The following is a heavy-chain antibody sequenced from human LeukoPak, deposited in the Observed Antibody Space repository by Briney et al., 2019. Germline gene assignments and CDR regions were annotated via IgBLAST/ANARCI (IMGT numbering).Heavy chain of an antibody. CDR2: IYYSGST. CDR3: ARQRTTVTTASAFDI. CDR1: GTSISGYY. V-gene: IGHV4-59*08. Sequence: SETLSLTCTVSGTSISGYYWSWIRQPPGKGLEWIGYIYYSGSTNYNPSLKSRVTISVDTSKNQFSLKLSSVTAADTAVYYCARQRTTVTTASAFDIWGQGTMVTVSS. D-gene: IGHD4-17*01. J-gene: IGHJ3*02.